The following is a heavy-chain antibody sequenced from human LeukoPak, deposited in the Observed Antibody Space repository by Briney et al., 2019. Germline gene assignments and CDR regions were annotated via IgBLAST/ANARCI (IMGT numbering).Heavy chain of an antibody. V-gene: IGHV3-21*01. J-gene: IGHJ6*02. CDR3: ARDQKALYYYGMDV. CDR2: ISSSSSCI. CDR1: GFTFSSYS. Sequence: GGSLRLSCAASGFTFSSYSMNWVRQAPGKGLEWVSSISSSSSCIYYADSVKGRFTISRDNAKNSLYLQMNSLRAEDTAVYYCARDQKALYYYGMDVWGQGTTFTVSS.